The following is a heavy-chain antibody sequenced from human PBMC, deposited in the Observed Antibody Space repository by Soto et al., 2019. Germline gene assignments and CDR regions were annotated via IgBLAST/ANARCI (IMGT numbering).Heavy chain of an antibody. CDR1: GYSFTSYG. J-gene: IGHJ3*02. Sequence: QVQLVQSGAEVKKPGASVKVSCKASGYSFTSYGITWVRQAPGQGLEWLGRISAYNGNTKHAQKFQGRVTMTTDTSTRTGYMEVRSLRSDDTAVYYCARDHGFCSGGSCYLRAFDIWGQGTMVTVSS. CDR3: ARDHGFCSGGSCYLRAFDI. V-gene: IGHV1-18*01. CDR2: ISAYNGNT. D-gene: IGHD2-15*01.